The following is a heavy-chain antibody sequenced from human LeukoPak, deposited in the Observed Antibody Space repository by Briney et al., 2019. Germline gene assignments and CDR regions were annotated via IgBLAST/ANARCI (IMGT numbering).Heavy chain of an antibody. D-gene: IGHD3-22*01. CDR1: GGTFSSYA. CDR2: IIPILGIA. CDR3: ARDRMIVAENWFDP. V-gene: IGHV1-69*04. Sequence: SVKVSCKASGGTFSSYAISWVRQAPGQGPEWMGRIIPILGIANYAQKFQGRVTITADKSTGTAYMELSSLRSEDTAVYYCARDRMIVAENWFDPWGQGTLVTVSS. J-gene: IGHJ5*02.